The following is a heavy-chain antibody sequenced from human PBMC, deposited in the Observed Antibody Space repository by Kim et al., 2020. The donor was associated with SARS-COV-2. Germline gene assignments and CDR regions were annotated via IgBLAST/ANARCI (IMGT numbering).Heavy chain of an antibody. CDR1: GFTFSTYG. D-gene: IGHD5-18*01. CDR3: AKRGVDAVMGRLCDY. Sequence: GGSLRLSCAAPGFTFSTYGMSWVRQAPGKGLEWVPAITGNGAVTYYADSVKGRFAISRDNSKNTLYLQMNSLRAEDTAIYYCAKRGVDAVMGRLCDYWGQGTLVTVSS. CDR2: ITGNGAVT. V-gene: IGHV3-23*01. J-gene: IGHJ4*02.